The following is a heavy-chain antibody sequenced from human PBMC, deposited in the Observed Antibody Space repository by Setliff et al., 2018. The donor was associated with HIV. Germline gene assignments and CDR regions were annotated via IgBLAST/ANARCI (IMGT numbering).Heavy chain of an antibody. D-gene: IGHD3-3*01. CDR2: ITHSGKT. CDR3: ARGFTIFGVCFSADPTGNWFDP. J-gene: IGHJ5*02. Sequence: SETLSLTCAAYGGSFSDYYWIWIRQAPGKGMEWMGEITHSGKTNYNPSLKSRITLPVDTSENQFALKLASVTAADTAVYYCARGFTIFGVCFSADPTGNWFDPWGQGTLVTVSS. V-gene: IGHV4-34*01. CDR1: GGSFSDYY.